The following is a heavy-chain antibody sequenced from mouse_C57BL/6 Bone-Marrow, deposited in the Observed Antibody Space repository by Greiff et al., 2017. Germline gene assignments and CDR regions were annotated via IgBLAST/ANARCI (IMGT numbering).Heavy chain of an antibody. CDR3: ARGDYYGSSFAY. V-gene: IGHV1-63*01. Sequence: VQRVESGAELVRPGTSVKMSCKASGYTFTNYWIGWAKQRPGHGLEWIGDIYPGGGYTNYNEKFKGKATLTADKSSSTAYMQFSSLTSEDSAIYYCARGDYYGSSFAYWGQGTLVTVSA. CDR2: IYPGGGYT. CDR1: GYTFTNYW. J-gene: IGHJ3*01. D-gene: IGHD1-1*01.